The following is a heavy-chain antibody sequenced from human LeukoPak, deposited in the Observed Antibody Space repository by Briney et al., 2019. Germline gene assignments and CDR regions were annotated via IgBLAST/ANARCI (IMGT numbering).Heavy chain of an antibody. CDR2: ISAYNGNT. V-gene: IGHV1-18*01. CDR3: ARDLWNYYDSSGYYSDDY. Sequence: ASVKVSCKASGYTFTSYGISWVRQAPGQGLEWMGRISAYNGNTNYAQKLQGRVTMTTDTSTSTAYMELRSLRSDDTAVYYCARDLWNYYDSSGYYSDDYWGQGTLVTVSS. CDR1: GYTFTSYG. J-gene: IGHJ4*02. D-gene: IGHD3-22*01.